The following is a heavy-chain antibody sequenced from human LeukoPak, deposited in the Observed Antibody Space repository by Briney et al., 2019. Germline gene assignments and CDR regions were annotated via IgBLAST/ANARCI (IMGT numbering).Heavy chain of an antibody. Sequence: SETLSLTCAVSGGSISSSNWWSWVRQPPGKGLEWIGEIYHSGSTNYNPSLKSRVTISVDKSKNQFSLKLSSVTAADTAVYYCARGPYGGNSDYYYMDVWGKGTTVTVSS. CDR3: ARGPYGGNSDYYYMDV. J-gene: IGHJ6*03. CDR1: GGSISSSNW. CDR2: IYHSGST. V-gene: IGHV4-4*02. D-gene: IGHD4-23*01.